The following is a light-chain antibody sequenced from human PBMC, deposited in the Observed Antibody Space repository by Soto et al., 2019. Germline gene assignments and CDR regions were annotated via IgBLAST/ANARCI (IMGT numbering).Light chain of an antibody. CDR2: GAS. CDR1: QSVSSY. CDR3: QQYGSSLIT. J-gene: IGKJ5*01. Sequence: EIVLTQSPATLSLSPGERATLSCRASQSVSSYLAWFHQKPGQPPRLLMYGASSRATGIPDRFSGSGSGTDFTLTITRLEPEDFAVYYCQQYGSSLITFGQGTRLEI. V-gene: IGKV3-20*01.